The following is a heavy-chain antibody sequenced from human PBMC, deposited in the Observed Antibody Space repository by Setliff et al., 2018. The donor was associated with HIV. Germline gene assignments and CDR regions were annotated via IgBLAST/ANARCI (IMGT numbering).Heavy chain of an antibody. D-gene: IGHD5-18*01. CDR3: ARSPGVDTNMAFDY. CDR2: INHSGST. CDR1: GGSFTDIGGSFTDYY. Sequence: SETLSLTCAVFGGSFTDIGGSFTDYYWIWIRQPPGKGLEWIGEINHSGSTHYNPSLKSRFTISVDTSKNQFSLKLNSVTAADTAVYYCARSPGVDTNMAFDYWGQGTLVTVSS. J-gene: IGHJ4*02. V-gene: IGHV4-34*01.